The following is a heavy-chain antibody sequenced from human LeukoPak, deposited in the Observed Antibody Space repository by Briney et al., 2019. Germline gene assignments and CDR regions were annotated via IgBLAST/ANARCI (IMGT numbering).Heavy chain of an antibody. V-gene: IGHV3-23*01. CDR2: VSGSGVST. J-gene: IGHJ5*02. CDR1: GFTLSSYV. Sequence: GGSLRLSCAASGFTLSSYVMTWVRLAPGRGLEWVSGVSGSGVSTYYADSVKGRFTISRDNSKNTLYLQMNSLRAEDTAVYYCAKGASSGWLLYWFDPWGQGTLVTVSS. CDR3: AKGASSGWLLYWFDP. D-gene: IGHD6-19*01.